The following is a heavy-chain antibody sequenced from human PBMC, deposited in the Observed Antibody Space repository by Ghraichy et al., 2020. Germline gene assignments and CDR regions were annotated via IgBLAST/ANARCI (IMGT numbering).Heavy chain of an antibody. CDR1: GFTFDDYA. CDR3: AKDSNYDILTGHLDY. CDR2: ISWNSGSI. J-gene: IGHJ4*02. Sequence: GGSLRLSCAASGFTFDDYAMHWVRQAPGKGLEWVSGISWNSGSIGYADSVKGRFTISRDNAKNSLYLQMNSLRAEDTALYYCAKDSNYDILTGHLDYWGQGTLVTVSS. D-gene: IGHD3-9*01. V-gene: IGHV3-9*01.